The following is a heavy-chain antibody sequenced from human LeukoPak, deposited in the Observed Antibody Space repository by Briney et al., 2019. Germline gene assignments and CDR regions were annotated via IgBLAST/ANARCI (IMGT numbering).Heavy chain of an antibody. CDR3: ARQTYTGYSSSWYRDEILRWFDY. CDR1: GYSFTSYW. CDR2: IYPGDSDT. J-gene: IGHJ4*02. Sequence: GESLKISCKGSGYSFTSYWIGWVRQMPGKGLEWMGIIYPGDSDTRYSPSFQGQVTISADKSISTAYLQWSSLKASDTAMYYCARQTYTGYSSSWYRDEILRWFDYWGQGTLVTVSS. V-gene: IGHV5-51*01. D-gene: IGHD6-13*01.